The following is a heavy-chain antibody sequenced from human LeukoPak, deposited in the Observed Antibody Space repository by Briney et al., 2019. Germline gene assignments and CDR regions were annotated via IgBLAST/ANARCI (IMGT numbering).Heavy chain of an antibody. D-gene: IGHD1-26*01. CDR1: GGSISSYY. CDR3: ARVGSGSFDC. J-gene: IGHJ4*02. Sequence: SETLSLTCTVSGGSISSYYWSWIRQPPGKGLEWIGYNSYSGITNYNPSLKSRVTISVDTSKNHFSLNLSSVTAADPAVYYCARVGSGSFDCWGQGILVIVSS. CDR2: NSYSGIT. V-gene: IGHV4-59*01.